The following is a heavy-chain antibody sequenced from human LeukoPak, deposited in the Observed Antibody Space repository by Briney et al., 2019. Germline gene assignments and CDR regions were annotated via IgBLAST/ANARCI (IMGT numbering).Heavy chain of an antibody. Sequence: PSETLSLTCTVSGGSISNYYWSWIRQPPGKGLEWIGYIYYSGSTNYNPSLKSRVTISVDTSKNQFSLKLSSVTAADTAVYYCARDPYYYYMDVWGKGTTVTVSS. CDR1: GGSISNYY. CDR2: IYYSGST. CDR3: ARDPYYYYMDV. J-gene: IGHJ6*03. V-gene: IGHV4-59*12.